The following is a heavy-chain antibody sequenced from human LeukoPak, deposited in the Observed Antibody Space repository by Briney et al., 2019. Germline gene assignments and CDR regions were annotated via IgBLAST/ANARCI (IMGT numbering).Heavy chain of an antibody. D-gene: IGHD2/OR15-2a*01. CDR3: AREFVEYYYYYMDV. J-gene: IGHJ6*03. V-gene: IGHV3-48*01. CDR1: GFTFSSYS. CDR2: ISSSSSTI. Sequence: GGSLRLSCAASGFTFSSYSMNWVRQAPGKGLEWVSYISSSSSTIYYADSVKGRFTISRDNAKNSLYLQMNSLRAEDTAVYYRAREFVEYYYYYMDVWGKGTTVTVSS.